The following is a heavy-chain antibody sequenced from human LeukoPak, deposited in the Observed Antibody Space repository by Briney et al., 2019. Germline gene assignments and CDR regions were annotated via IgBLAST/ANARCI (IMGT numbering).Heavy chain of an antibody. CDR3: ARDEIAVAAKGAFDI. V-gene: IGHV4-30-2*06. CDR2: IYDSGTT. D-gene: IGHD6-19*01. Sequence: SETPSLTCAVSGGSVSSGGYSWSWIRQSPGKGLEWIGYIYDSGTTYYNPSLKSRVTISVDRSKNQFSLKLSSVTAADTAVYYCARDEIAVAAKGAFDIWGQGTMVTVSS. CDR1: GGSVSSGGYS. J-gene: IGHJ3*02.